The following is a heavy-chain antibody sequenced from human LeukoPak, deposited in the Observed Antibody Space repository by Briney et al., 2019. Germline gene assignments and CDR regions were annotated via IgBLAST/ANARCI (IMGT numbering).Heavy chain of an antibody. J-gene: IGHJ4*02. Sequence: GGSLRLSCVASGFSLRRYWMYWVRQAPGKGLVWVSRISSDGSNTTYGDSVKGQFTIARENAKNTLFLQMTSLRAHDTAMIYFAISVGGNLDYWGQETLVTVSS. CDR1: GFSLRRYW. D-gene: IGHD3-16*01. CDR2: ISSDGSNT. CDR3: AISVGGNLDY. V-gene: IGHV3-74*01.